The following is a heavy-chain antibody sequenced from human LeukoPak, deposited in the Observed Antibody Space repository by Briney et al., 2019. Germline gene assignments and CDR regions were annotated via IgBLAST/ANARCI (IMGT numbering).Heavy chain of an antibody. J-gene: IGHJ5*02. CDR3: AREKGDYYDSSGYSPDNWFDP. D-gene: IGHD3-22*01. CDR2: IYYSGCT. Sequence: PSETLSLTCTVSGGSISSYYWSWLRQPPGKGLEWVGYIYYSGCTNYNPSLKSRVTISVDTSKNQFSLKLSSVTAADTAVYYCAREKGDYYDSSGYSPDNWFDPWGRGTLVTVSS. V-gene: IGHV4-59*01. CDR1: GGSISSYY.